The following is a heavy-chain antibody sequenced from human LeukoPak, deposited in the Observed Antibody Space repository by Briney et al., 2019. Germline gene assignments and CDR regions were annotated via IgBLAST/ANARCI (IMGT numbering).Heavy chain of an antibody. CDR1: GVSTSSAIYY. V-gene: IGHV4-61*01. CDR3: ARGHNIVVVVAATSAFDI. Sequence: SETLSLTCTVSGVSTSSAIYYWSWIRQPPGKGLEWIGYIYYSGSTNYNPSLKSRVTISVDTSKNQFSLKLSSVTAADTAVYYCARGHNIVVVVAATSAFDIWGQGTMVTVSS. J-gene: IGHJ3*02. D-gene: IGHD2-15*01. CDR2: IYYSGST.